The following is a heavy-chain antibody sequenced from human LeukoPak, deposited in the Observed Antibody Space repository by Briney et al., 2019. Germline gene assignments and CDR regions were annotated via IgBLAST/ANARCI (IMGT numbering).Heavy chain of an antibody. J-gene: IGHJ4*02. D-gene: IGHD5-12*01. Sequence: SETLSLTCAVYGGSLSGYYWSWIHQPPGKGLEWIGEINHSGSTNYNPSLKSRVTISVDTSKNQFSLKLSSVTAADTAVYYCASRVATIGYFDYWGQGTLVTVSS. CDR1: GGSLSGYY. CDR3: ASRVATIGYFDY. CDR2: INHSGST. V-gene: IGHV4-34*01.